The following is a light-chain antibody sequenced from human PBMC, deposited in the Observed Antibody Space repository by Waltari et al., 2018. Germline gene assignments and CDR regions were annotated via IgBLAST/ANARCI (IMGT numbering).Light chain of an antibody. Sequence: DIVMTQSPDSLAVSLGERATINCKSSQSVLYSSNNKNYLAWYQQKPGQPPKLLIYWASTRESGVPDRFRGSGSETDFTLTISSLQAEDVAVYYCQQYYSTLLYTFGQGTKLEIK. J-gene: IGKJ2*01. CDR3: QQYYSTLLYT. CDR1: QSVLYSSNNKNY. V-gene: IGKV4-1*01. CDR2: WAS.